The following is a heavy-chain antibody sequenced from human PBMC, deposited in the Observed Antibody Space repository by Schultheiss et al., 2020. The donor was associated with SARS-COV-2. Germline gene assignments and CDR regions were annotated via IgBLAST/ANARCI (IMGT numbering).Heavy chain of an antibody. CDR3: ASPNAMVRGAPLYGMDV. D-gene: IGHD3-10*01. Sequence: ASVKVSCKASGYTFTSYGISWVRQAPGQGLEWMGWISAYNGNTNYAQKLQGRVTMTTDTSTSTAYMELRSLRSDDTAVYYCASPNAMVRGAPLYGMDVWGQGTTVTVSS. V-gene: IGHV1-18*01. CDR2: ISAYNGNT. J-gene: IGHJ6*02. CDR1: GYTFTSYG.